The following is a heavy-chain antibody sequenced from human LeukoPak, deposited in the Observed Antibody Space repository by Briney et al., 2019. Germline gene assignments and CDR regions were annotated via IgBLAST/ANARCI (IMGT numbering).Heavy chain of an antibody. Sequence: SETLSLTCTVSGGSISSYYWSWIRQPPGKGLEWIGYIYYSGSTNYNPSLKSRVTISVDTSKNQFSLKLSSVTAADTAVYYCASSGTTVVFDLWGRGTLVTVSS. CDR2: IYYSGST. V-gene: IGHV4-59*01. D-gene: IGHD4-23*01. CDR1: GGSISSYY. J-gene: IGHJ2*01. CDR3: ASSGTTVVFDL.